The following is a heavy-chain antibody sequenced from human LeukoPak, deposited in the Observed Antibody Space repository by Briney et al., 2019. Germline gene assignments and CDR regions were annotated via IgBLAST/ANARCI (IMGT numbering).Heavy chain of an antibody. D-gene: IGHD1-26*01. Sequence: GGSLRLSCAASGFSLSYSGMHWVRQAPGKGLEWVAAVWFGESSQSYPDSVKGRFTISRDNSKNTVWLEMNSLKVEDTAVYYCAKGGRDTSKYYFDYWGQGTQVTVSS. CDR2: VWFGESSQ. CDR3: AKGGRDTSKYYFDY. J-gene: IGHJ4*02. V-gene: IGHV3-30*02. CDR1: GFSLSYSG.